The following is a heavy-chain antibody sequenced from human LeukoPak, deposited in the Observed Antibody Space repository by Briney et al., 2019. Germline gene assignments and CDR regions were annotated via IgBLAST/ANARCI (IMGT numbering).Heavy chain of an antibody. V-gene: IGHV3-33*01. CDR1: GFTFSSYG. Sequence: GGSLRLSCAASGFTFSSYGMHWVRQAPGKGLEWVAVIWYDGSNKYYADSVKGRFTISRDNSKNTLYLQMNSLRAEDTAVYYCASTSGWYEPIDYWGQGTLVAVSS. D-gene: IGHD6-19*01. CDR3: ASTSGWYEPIDY. CDR2: IWYDGSNK. J-gene: IGHJ4*02.